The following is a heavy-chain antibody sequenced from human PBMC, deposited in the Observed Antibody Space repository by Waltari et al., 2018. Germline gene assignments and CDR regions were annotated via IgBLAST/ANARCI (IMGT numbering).Heavy chain of an antibody. V-gene: IGHV4-4*02. CDR1: GASVTSDFL. J-gene: IGHJ4*02. CDR3: ARDRGRGLYLDS. CDR2: IRGDGRT. Sequence: QLQLRQSGPGLVKPSDSLSLTCAVSGASVTSDFLWNWVRPPPGKGLEWIGQIRGDGRTNYNPSLESRVTVSMDTLNNQFSLKVSSVTAADTAVYYCARDRGRGLYLDSWGQGTLVTVS. D-gene: IGHD2-15*01.